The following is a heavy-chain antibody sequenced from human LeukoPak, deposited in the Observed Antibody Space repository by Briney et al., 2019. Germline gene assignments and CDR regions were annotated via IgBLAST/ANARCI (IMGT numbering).Heavy chain of an antibody. V-gene: IGHV3-30-3*01. CDR3: AKDLSPTVTYGRYFDY. D-gene: IGHD4-17*01. CDR2: ISYDGSNK. CDR1: GFTFSSYA. J-gene: IGHJ4*02. Sequence: PGRSLRLSCAASGFTFSSYAMHWVRQAPGKGLEWVAVISYDGSNKYYADSVKGRFTISRDNSKNTLYLQMNSLRAEDTAVYYCAKDLSPTVTYGRYFDYWGQGTLVTVSS.